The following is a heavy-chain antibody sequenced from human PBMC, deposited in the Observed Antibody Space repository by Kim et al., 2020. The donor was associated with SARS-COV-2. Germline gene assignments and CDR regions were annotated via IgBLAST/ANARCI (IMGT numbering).Heavy chain of an antibody. V-gene: IGHV3-30*18. D-gene: IGHD5-18*01. CDR3: AKEGEDSYGPLCYFDY. J-gene: IGHJ4*03. Sequence: GGSLRLSCAASGFTFSSYGMHWIRQAPGKGLEWVAVISYDGSNKYYADSVKGRFTISRDNSKNTLYLQMNSLRAEDTAVYYCAKEGEDSYGPLCYFDYWGQGTLVTVSS. CDR2: ISYDGSNK. CDR1: GFTFSSYG.